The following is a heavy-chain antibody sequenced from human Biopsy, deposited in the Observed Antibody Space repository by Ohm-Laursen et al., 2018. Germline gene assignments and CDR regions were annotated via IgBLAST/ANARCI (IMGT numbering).Heavy chain of an antibody. CDR1: GGTFTNYA. CDR3: ARDALGGGSYRFFY. D-gene: IGHD1-26*01. CDR2: IIPIFGTA. V-gene: IGHV1-69*13. Sequence: EASVKVSCKVSGGTFTNYAISWVRQAPGQGLEWMGGIIPIFGTANYAQKFQGRVTITADESTSTAYMELSSLRSDDTAVYYCARDALGGGSYRFFYWGQGSLVIVSS. J-gene: IGHJ4*02.